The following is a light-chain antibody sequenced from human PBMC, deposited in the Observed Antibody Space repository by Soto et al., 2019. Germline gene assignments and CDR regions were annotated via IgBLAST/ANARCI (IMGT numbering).Light chain of an antibody. CDR3: QSWDAVIWV. J-gene: IGLJ3*02. Sequence: QLVLTQSPSASASLGASVKLTCTLSSGHSSYAIAWHQQQPEKGPRYLMKLNSDGSHSKGDGIPDRFSGSSSGAERYLTISSLQSEDEADYYCQSWDAVIWVCGGGTKLTVL. CDR2: LNSDGSH. V-gene: IGLV4-69*01. CDR1: SGHSSYA.